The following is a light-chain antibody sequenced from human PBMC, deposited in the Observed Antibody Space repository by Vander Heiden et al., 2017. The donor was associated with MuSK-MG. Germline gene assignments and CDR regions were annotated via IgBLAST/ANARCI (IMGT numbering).Light chain of an antibody. Sequence: SFDLTQPPSMSVSPGQTASVTCSGDKLGDKYVCWYQQKPGQSPVLVIYQNNKRPSGIPERFSGSISEDTATLTISGTQPLDEADYYCQAWDSSTADVFGGGTKLTVL. CDR3: QAWDSSTADV. CDR1: KLGDKY. V-gene: IGLV3-1*01. CDR2: QNN. J-gene: IGLJ2*01.